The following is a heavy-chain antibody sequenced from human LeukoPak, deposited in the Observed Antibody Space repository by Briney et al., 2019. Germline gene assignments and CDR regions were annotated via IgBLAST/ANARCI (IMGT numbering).Heavy chain of an antibody. CDR3: ARVKTERKAWELPFGFDY. V-gene: IGHV4-38-2*02. D-gene: IGHD1-26*01. J-gene: IGHJ4*02. CDR1: GYSISSGYY. Sequence: SETLSLTCTVSGYSISSGYYWGWIRQPPGKGLEWIGSIYHSGSTYYNPSLKSRVTISVDTSKNQFSLKLSSVTAADTAVYYCARVKTERKAWELPFGFDYWGQGTLVTVSS. CDR2: IYHSGST.